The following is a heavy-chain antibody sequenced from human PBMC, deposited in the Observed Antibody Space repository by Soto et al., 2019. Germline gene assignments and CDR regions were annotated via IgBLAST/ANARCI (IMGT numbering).Heavy chain of an antibody. CDR1: GYTFTNYA. CDR3: ATGIAAAGTDY. V-gene: IGHV1-3*01. Sequence: QVQLVQSGAEVKKPGASVMVSCKASGYTFTNYAMHWVRQAAGQRLEWMGWINGGNGNTKYSQKFQGRVTISRDTSASTAYLELSSLTSEDTAVYYCATGIAAAGTDYWGQGSLVTVSS. D-gene: IGHD6-13*01. CDR2: INGGNGNT. J-gene: IGHJ4*02.